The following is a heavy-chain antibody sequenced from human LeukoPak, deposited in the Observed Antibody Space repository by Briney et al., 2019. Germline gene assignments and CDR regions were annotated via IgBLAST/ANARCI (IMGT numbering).Heavy chain of an antibody. Sequence: GGSLRLSCAASGFTFSNYAMHWVRQALGKGLEWVAVISNDGRNKYYADSVKGRFTISRDNSKNTLYLEMSSLRPEDTALYYCARRDSDTYSSFYYFDFWGQGTLVTVSS. V-gene: IGHV3-30*04. D-gene: IGHD3-16*01. CDR1: GFTFSNYA. J-gene: IGHJ4*02. CDR3: ARRDSDTYSSFYYFDF. CDR2: ISNDGRNK.